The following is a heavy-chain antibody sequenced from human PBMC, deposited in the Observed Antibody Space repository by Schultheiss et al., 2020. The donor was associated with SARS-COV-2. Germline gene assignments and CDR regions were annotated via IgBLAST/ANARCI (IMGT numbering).Heavy chain of an antibody. J-gene: IGHJ4*02. CDR3: ASSYCGGECYQTPYHFDY. Sequence: GGSLRLSCAASGFTFSSYAMHWVRQAPGKGLEWVAVISYDGSNKYYADSVKGRFTISRDNSKNTLYLQMNSLRAEDTAVYYCASSYCGGECYQTPYHFDYWGQGTLVTVSS. CDR2: ISYDGSNK. D-gene: IGHD2-21*01. CDR1: GFTFSSYA. V-gene: IGHV3-30-3*01.